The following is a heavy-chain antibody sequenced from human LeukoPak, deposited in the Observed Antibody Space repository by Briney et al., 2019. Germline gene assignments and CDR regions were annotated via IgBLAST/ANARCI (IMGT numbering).Heavy chain of an antibody. D-gene: IGHD3-10*01. Sequence: GGSLRLSCAASGFTFSSYGMSWVRQAPGKGLEWVSAISGSGGSTYYADSVKGRFTISRDNSKNTLYLQMNSLRAEDTAVYYCAKPLWFGESLTIDYWGQGTLVTVSS. V-gene: IGHV3-23*01. CDR2: ISGSGGST. CDR3: AKPLWFGESLTIDY. J-gene: IGHJ4*02. CDR1: GFTFSSYG.